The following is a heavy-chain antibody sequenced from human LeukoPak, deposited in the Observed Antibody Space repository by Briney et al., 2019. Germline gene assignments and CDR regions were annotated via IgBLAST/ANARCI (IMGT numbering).Heavy chain of an antibody. CDR1: ADSINSHY. V-gene: IGHV4-4*07. J-gene: IGHJ5*02. CDR3: ARHVYSSSWSGNWFDP. CDR2: IYISGST. D-gene: IGHD6-13*01. Sequence: SETLPLTCTVSADSINSHYWSWIRQPAGKRLEWIGRIYISGSTDYNPSLKSRVTMSVDTSKNQFSLKLSSVTAADTAVYYCARHVYSSSWSGNWFDPWGQGTLVTVSS.